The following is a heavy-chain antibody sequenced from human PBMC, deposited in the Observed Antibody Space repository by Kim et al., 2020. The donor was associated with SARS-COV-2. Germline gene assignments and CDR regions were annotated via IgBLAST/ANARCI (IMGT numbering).Heavy chain of an antibody. D-gene: IGHD3-22*01. CDR1: GFTFSSYG. J-gene: IGHJ6*02. Sequence: GGSRRLSCAASGFTFSSYGMHWVRQAPCKGLEWVAVISYDGSNKYYADSVKGRFTISRDNSKNTLYLQMNSLRAEDTAVYYCAKDMGYYDSSGYNYYGMDVWGQGTTVTVSS. CDR2: ISYDGSNK. CDR3: AKDMGYYDSSGYNYYGMDV. V-gene: IGHV3-30*18.